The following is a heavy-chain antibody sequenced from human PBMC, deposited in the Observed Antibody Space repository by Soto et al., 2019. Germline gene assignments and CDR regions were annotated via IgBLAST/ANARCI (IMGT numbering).Heavy chain of an antibody. CDR1: GFTFSSYS. CDR2: ISSSSSYI. Sequence: PGGSLRLSCAASGFTFSSYSMNWVRQAPGKGLEWVSSISSSSSYIYYADSVKGRFTISRDNAKNSLYLQMNSLRAEDTAVYYCARGGCSGGSCYLSYFSRNPRYGMDVWGQGTTVTVSS. D-gene: IGHD2-15*01. V-gene: IGHV3-21*01. J-gene: IGHJ6*02. CDR3: ARGGCSGGSCYLSYFSRNPRYGMDV.